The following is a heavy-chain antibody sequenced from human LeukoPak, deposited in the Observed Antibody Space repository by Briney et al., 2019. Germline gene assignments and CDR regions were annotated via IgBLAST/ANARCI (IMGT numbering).Heavy chain of an antibody. D-gene: IGHD1-26*01. V-gene: IGHV4-39*07. CDR2: TYYSGNT. J-gene: IGHJ4*02. CDR3: ARAFGTYQYYFDY. Sequence: SETLSLTCTVSGGSISSSTYYWGWIRQPPGKGLEWIGSTYYSGNTYYNLSLKSPVTMSVDTSKNQFSLKLSSVTAADTAVYYCARAFGTYQYYFDYWGQGTVVTVSS. CDR1: GGSISSSTYY.